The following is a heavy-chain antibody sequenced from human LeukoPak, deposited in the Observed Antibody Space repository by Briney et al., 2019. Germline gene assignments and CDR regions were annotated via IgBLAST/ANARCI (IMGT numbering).Heavy chain of an antibody. CDR1: GFTFSSSA. D-gene: IGHD2-15*01. V-gene: IGHV3-23*01. CDR2: ISNNGGYT. J-gene: IGHJ5*02. Sequence: GGSLRLSCAASGFTFSSSAMSWVRQAPGKGLEWVSAISNNGGYTYYADSVQGRFTISRDNSKNTLYLQMNSLRAEETAVYYCARDGSGGSCYAWGQGTLVTVSS. CDR3: ARDGSGGSCYA.